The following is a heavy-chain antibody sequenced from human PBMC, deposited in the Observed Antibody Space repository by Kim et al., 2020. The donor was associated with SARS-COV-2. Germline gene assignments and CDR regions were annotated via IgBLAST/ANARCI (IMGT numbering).Heavy chain of an antibody. Sequence: GGSLRLSCAASGFTFSSYEMNWVRQAPGKGLEWVSYISSSGSTIYYADSVKGRFTISRDNAKNSLYLQMNSLRAEDTAVYYCAREGRYYGSGSYFTPPRGGYYYGMDVWGQGTTVTVSS. D-gene: IGHD3-10*01. V-gene: IGHV3-48*03. J-gene: IGHJ6*02. CDR1: GFTFSSYE. CDR3: AREGRYYGSGSYFTPPRGGYYYGMDV. CDR2: ISSSGSTI.